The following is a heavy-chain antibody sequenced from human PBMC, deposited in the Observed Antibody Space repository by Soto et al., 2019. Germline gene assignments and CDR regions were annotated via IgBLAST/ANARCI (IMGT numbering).Heavy chain of an antibody. CDR2: ISGSGGDT. CDR3: AKVEYYYDSSGYYSSSYFDY. D-gene: IGHD3-22*01. V-gene: IGHV3-23*01. Sequence: GGSLRLSCAASGFTFSSYSMSWVRQAPRKGLECVSSISGSGGDTFCTASVKGRFTISRDNSKNTLYLQMTSLRAEDTALSYCAKVEYYYDSSGYYSSSYFDYWTQGTLVPVSS. J-gene: IGHJ4*02. CDR1: GFTFSSYS.